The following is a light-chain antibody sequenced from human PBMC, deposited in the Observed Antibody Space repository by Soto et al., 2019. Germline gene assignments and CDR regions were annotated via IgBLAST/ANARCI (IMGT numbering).Light chain of an antibody. CDR2: LNSDGSH. V-gene: IGLV4-69*01. CDR1: SGHSSYA. CDR3: QTWGTGTWV. Sequence: QPVLTQSPSASASLGDSVKLTCTLSSGHSSYAIAWHQQQPEKGPRYLMTLNSDGSHSKGDGIPDRFSGSSSGAERYLTITSLQSEDEADYYCQTWGTGTWVFGGGTKLTVL. J-gene: IGLJ3*02.